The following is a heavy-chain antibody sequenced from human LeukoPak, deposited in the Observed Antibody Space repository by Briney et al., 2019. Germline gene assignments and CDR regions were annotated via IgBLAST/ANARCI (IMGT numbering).Heavy chain of an antibody. CDR1: GYTFTGYY. CDR3: ARVGSSGWTHWYFDL. D-gene: IGHD6-19*01. J-gene: IGHJ2*01. CDR2: INPNSGGT. V-gene: IGHV1-2*02. Sequence: GASVKVSCKASGYTFTGYYMHWVRQAPGQGLEWMGWINPNSGGTNYAQKSQGRVTMTRDTSISTAYMELSRLRSDDTAVYYCARVGSSGWTHWYFDLWGRGTLVTVSS.